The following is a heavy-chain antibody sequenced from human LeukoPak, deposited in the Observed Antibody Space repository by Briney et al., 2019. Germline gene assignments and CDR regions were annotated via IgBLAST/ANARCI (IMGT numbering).Heavy chain of an antibody. J-gene: IGHJ4*02. V-gene: IGHV4-34*01. Sequence: SETLSLTCAVYGGSISGYYWSWIRQPPGKGLEWVGEIHYTGATSYNPSLKSRATISIETSKNQVSLRLSSVTAADTAVYYCTRGNILSGYCFDFWGQGALVTVST. CDR1: GGSISGYY. CDR2: IHYTGAT. CDR3: TRGNILSGYCFDF. D-gene: IGHD3-9*01.